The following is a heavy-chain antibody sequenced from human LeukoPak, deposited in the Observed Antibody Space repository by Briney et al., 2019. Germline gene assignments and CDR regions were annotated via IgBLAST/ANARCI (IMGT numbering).Heavy chain of an antibody. Sequence: GGSLRLSCAASGFTVSSNYMSWVRQAPEKGLEWVSVIYGDGRTYYADSVKGRFTISRDNSKNTLYLQMKSLRAEDMAVYYCASGGTTVTTLFSYFDYWGQGTLVTVSS. V-gene: IGHV3-53*01. CDR3: ASGGTTVTTLFSYFDY. CDR2: IYGDGRT. D-gene: IGHD4-17*01. J-gene: IGHJ4*02. CDR1: GFTVSSNY.